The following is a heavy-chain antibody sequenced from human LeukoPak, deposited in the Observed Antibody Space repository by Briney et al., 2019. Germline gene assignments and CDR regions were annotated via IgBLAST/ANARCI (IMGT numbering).Heavy chain of an antibody. CDR3: ASDLKGYGSGKTDY. J-gene: IGHJ4*02. V-gene: IGHV4-4*02. Sequence: SGTLSLTRAVSGGSISSSNWWSWVRQPPGKGLEWIGEIYHSGSTNYNPSLKSRVTISVDKSKNQFSLKLSSVTAADMAVYYCASDLKGYGSGKTDYWGQGTLVTVSS. CDR1: GGSISSSNW. CDR2: IYHSGST. D-gene: IGHD3-10*01.